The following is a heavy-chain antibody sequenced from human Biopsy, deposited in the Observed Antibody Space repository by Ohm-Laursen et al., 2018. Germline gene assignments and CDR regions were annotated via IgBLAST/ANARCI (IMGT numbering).Heavy chain of an antibody. V-gene: IGHV4-4*07. D-gene: IGHD3-22*01. J-gene: IGHJ3*01. CDR3: ASVVLGPTNDAFDP. Sequence: GTLSLTCSVSGGLNSNYYWSWVRQSAGKGLEWIGRLYTSGDTNYNPSLKSRVSVSEDTSRRQSSLRLTSVTAADTAVYYCASVVLGPTNDAFDPWGQGTMVVVSS. CDR1: GGLNSNYY. CDR2: LYTSGDT.